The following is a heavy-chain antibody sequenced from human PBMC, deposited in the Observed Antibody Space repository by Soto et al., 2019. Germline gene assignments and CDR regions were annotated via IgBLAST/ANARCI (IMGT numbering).Heavy chain of an antibody. Sequence: GGSPRLSCAASGFTFSNSGINWVRQAPGKGLEWVGRIKSKTDGGTADYAEPVKGRFAISRDDSNNMVYLQMNSLKIEDTAVYYCTTDSYSTIIIVRFDYWGHGTLVTVSS. V-gene: IGHV3-15*07. CDR1: GFTFSNSG. J-gene: IGHJ4*01. CDR3: TTDSYSTIIIVRFDY. D-gene: IGHD3-22*01. CDR2: IKSKTDGGTA.